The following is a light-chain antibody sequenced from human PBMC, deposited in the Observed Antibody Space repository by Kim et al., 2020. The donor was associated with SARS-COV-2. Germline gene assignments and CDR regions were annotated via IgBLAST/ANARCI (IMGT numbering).Light chain of an antibody. CDR3: QQYTDLPLS. J-gene: IGKJ4*01. CDR1: QDIDKY. CDR2: DAS. Sequence: ASVGDRVTITCQASQDIDKYLNWYQHKPGKAPKLLLFDASTLEIGVPSRFSGSGSGTHFTFTISGLQPEDFATYYCQQYTDLPLSFGGGTKVDIK. V-gene: IGKV1-33*01.